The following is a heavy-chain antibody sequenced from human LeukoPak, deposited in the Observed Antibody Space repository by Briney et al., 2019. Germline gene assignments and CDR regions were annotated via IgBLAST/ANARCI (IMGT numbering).Heavy chain of an antibody. CDR2: ISWNSGSI. V-gene: IGHV3-9*01. Sequence: GGSLRLSCAASGFTFDDYAMHWVRQAPGKGLEWVSGISWNSGSIDYADSVKGRFTISRDNAKKSLYLQMNSLRAEDTALYYCAKDLPSAATGLHYWGQGTRVTVSS. D-gene: IGHD2-15*01. J-gene: IGHJ4*02. CDR3: AKDLPSAATGLHY. CDR1: GFTFDDYA.